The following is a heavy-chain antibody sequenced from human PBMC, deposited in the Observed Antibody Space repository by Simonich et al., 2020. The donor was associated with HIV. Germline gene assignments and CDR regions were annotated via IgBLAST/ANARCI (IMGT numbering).Heavy chain of an antibody. V-gene: IGHV4-34*01. CDR3: ARRNWDDSSGYYRDAFDI. Sequence: QVHLQQWGAGMFKTSETLSLTFPVYGGSFSGYYWSRFRQPPGKGLEWIGEINHSGITNYIQSPKSRVTITVDPSKNQFSLKRSSVTAADTAVYYWARRNWDDSSGYYRDAFDIWGQGTMVTVSS. J-gene: IGHJ3*02. D-gene: IGHD3-22*01. CDR2: INHSGIT. CDR1: GGSFSGYY.